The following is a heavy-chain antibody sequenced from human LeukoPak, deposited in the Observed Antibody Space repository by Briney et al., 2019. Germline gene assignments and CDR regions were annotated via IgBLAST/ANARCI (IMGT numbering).Heavy chain of an antibody. CDR1: GGSISSYY. D-gene: IGHD2-15*01. CDR2: IYTSGST. Sequence: SETLSLTCTVSGGSISSYYWSWIRQPAGKGXEXXXRIYTSGSTNYNPSLKXRVTMSVDTSKNQFSLKLSSVTAADTAVYYCARERYCSGGSCYVDYWGQGTLVTVSS. CDR3: ARERYCSGGSCYVDY. V-gene: IGHV4-4*07. J-gene: IGHJ4*02.